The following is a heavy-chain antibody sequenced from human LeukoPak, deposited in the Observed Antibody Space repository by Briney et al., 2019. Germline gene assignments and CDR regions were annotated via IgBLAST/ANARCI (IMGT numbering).Heavy chain of an antibody. CDR2: INSDESST. V-gene: IGHV3-74*01. J-gene: IGHJ4*02. CDR3: ARGSREIAPYYFDY. D-gene: IGHD1-26*01. CDR1: GFTFSSHW. Sequence: GGSLRLSCAASGFTFSSHWMHWVRQAPGKGLVWVSRINSDESSTSYADSVKGRFTISRDNAKSTLYLRMNSLRAEDTAVYYCARGSREIAPYYFDYWGQGTLVTVSS.